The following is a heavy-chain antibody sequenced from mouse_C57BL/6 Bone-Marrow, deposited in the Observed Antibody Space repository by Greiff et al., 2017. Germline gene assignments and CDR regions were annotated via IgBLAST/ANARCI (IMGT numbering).Heavy chain of an antibody. CDR2: IDPENGDT. V-gene: IGHV14-4*01. Sequence: VQLQQSGAELVRPGASVKLSCKASGFNFKDDYMHWVKQRPEQGLEWIGWIDPENGDTEYASKFQGKATITADTSSNTAYLQLSSLTSEDTAFSYCTTSGYAWFAYWGQGTLVTVSA. D-gene: IGHD2-2*01. J-gene: IGHJ3*01. CDR3: TTSGYAWFAY. CDR1: GFNFKDDY.